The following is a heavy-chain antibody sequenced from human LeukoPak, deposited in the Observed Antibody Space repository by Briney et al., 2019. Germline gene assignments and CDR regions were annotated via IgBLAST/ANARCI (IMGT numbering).Heavy chain of an antibody. J-gene: IGHJ6*03. V-gene: IGHV3-74*01. CDR3: ARDPRYCSSTSCYTFYYYYYYMDV. D-gene: IGHD2-2*02. CDR1: GFTFSSYW. Sequence: GGSLRLSCAASGFTFSSYWMHWVRQAPGKGLVWVSRINSDGSSTSYADSVKGRFTISRDNVKNTLYLQMNSLRAEDTAVYYCARDPRYCSSTSCYTFYYYYYYMDVWGKGTTVTVSS. CDR2: INSDGSST.